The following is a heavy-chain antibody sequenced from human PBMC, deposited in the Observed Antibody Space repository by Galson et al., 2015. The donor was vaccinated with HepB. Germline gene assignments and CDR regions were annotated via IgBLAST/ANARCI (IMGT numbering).Heavy chain of an antibody. CDR1: GFTFSDYY. CDR2: ISNSDSPI. V-gene: IGHV3-11*01. J-gene: IGHJ3*01. Sequence: SLRLSCAASGFTFSDYYMTWIRQAPGKGLEWISYISNSDSPIHYADSVKGRFTISRDNAENLLYLQMNNLRTEDTAVYYCARPKLAVAGTGAFDVWGQGTMVTVSS. D-gene: IGHD6-19*01. CDR3: ARPKLAVAGTGAFDV.